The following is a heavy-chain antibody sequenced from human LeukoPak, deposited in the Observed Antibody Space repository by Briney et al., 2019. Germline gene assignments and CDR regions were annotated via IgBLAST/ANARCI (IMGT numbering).Heavy chain of an antibody. CDR2: IWYDGSNK. V-gene: IGHV3-33*01. D-gene: IGHD6-19*01. Sequence: GGSLRLSCAASGFTFSSYGMHWVRQAPGKGLEWVAVIWYDGSNKYYADYVKVRFTISRDNSKNTLYLQMNSLRAEDMAVYYCARDTGSGWYWIDYWGQETLVTVSS. CDR3: ARDTGSGWYWIDY. CDR1: GFTFSSYG. J-gene: IGHJ4*02.